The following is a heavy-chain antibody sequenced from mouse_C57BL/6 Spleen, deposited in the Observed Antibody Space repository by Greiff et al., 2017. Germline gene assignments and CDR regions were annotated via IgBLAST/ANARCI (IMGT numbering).Heavy chain of an antibody. CDR3: ARVSDYDGYAMDY. J-gene: IGHJ4*01. D-gene: IGHD2-4*01. CDR1: GYTFTSYW. CDR2: LNPSNGGT. V-gene: IGHV1-53*01. Sequence: QVQLQQPGTELVKPGASVKLSCKASGYTFTSYWMHWVKQRPGQGLEWIGNLNPSNGGTTYNEKFKSKATLTVDKSSSTAYMQLSSLTSEDSAVYYCARVSDYDGYAMDYWGQGTSVTVSS.